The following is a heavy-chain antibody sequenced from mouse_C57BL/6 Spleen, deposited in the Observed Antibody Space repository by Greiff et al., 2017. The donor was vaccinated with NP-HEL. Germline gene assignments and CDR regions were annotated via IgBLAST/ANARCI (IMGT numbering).Heavy chain of an antibody. CDR2: ISSGGDYI. CDR3: TRDHDGYYGRSFDY. CDR1: GFTFSSYA. D-gene: IGHD2-3*01. V-gene: IGHV5-9-1*02. J-gene: IGHJ2*01. Sequence: EVHLVESGEGLVKPGGSLKLSCAASGFTFSSYAMSWVRQTPEKRLEWVAYISSGGDYIYYADTVKGRFTISRDNARNTLYLQMSSLKSEDTAMYYCTRDHDGYYGRSFDYWGQGTTLTVSS.